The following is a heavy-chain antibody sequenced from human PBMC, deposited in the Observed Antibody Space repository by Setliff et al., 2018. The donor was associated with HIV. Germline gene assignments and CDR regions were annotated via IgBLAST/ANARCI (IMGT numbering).Heavy chain of an antibody. CDR2: IYYSGST. Sequence: PSETLSLTCTVSGGSISSGGYYWSWIRQHPGKGLEWIGYIYYSGSTYYNPSLKSRVTMSLDTSKIQFSLKLRSVTAADTAVYYCARGAYYDILTAYFSYFDLWGRGTLVTVS. V-gene: IGHV4-31*03. CDR3: ARGAYYDILTAYFSYFDL. D-gene: IGHD3-9*01. CDR1: GGSISSGGYY. J-gene: IGHJ2*01.